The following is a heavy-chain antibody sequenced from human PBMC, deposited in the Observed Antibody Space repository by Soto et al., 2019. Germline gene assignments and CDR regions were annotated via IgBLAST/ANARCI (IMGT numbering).Heavy chain of an antibody. CDR2: IYHIGSP. D-gene: IGHD6-19*01. V-gene: IGHV4-31*03. CDR1: GRSVSSGGYY. J-gene: IGHJ5*02. Sequence: SETLSRTCTVSGRSVSSGGYYWTWIRQHPGRGLEWIGYIYHIGSPYYNPSLESRVTISLDTSKNQFSLNLTSVTAADTAIYYCVRDRALDSSGHWFDTWGQGTLVTVSS. CDR3: VRDRALDSSGHWFDT.